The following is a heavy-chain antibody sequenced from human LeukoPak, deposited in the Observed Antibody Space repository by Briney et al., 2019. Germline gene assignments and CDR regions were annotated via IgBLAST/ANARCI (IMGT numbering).Heavy chain of an antibody. CDR3: ARQEPVRVGWFDP. J-gene: IGHJ5*02. V-gene: IGHV5-51*01. CDR1: GYSFTSYW. CDR2: IYPGDSDT. Sequence: GESLKVSCKGSGYSFTSYWIGWVRQMPGKGLEWMGIIYPGDSDTRYSPSFQGQVTISADKSISTAYLQWSSLKASDTAMYYCARQEPVRVGWFDPWGQGTLVTASS.